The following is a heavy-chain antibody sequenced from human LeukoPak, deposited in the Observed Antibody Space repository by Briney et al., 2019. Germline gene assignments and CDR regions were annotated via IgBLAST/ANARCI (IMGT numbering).Heavy chain of an antibody. CDR1: GGSGCGCY. D-gene: IGHD6-19*01. CDR2: INHNGTT. CDR3: ARPLRPYRSGGTGMDV. J-gene: IGHJ6*02. Sequence: SDTLSLMCAVDGGSGCGCYWSWMRQPPREGREWMGEINHNGTTNSNAALMSRVIISVDTSKNQFSLNLTYVTAADTAVYYCARPLRPYRSGGTGMDVWGQGTTVTVSS. V-gene: IGHV4-34*01.